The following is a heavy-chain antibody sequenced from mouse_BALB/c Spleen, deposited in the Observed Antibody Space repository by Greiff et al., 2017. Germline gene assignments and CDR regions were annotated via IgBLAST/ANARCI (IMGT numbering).Heavy chain of an antibody. J-gene: IGHJ4*01. D-gene: IGHD1-1*01. V-gene: IGHV3-8*02. CDR1: GDSITSGY. Sequence: DVKLVESGPSLVKPSQTLSLTCSVTGDSITSGYWNWIRKFPGNKLEYMGYISYSGSTYYNPSLKSRISITRDTSKNQYYLQLNSVTTEDTATYYCARFLYYYGSSYGYAMDYWGQGTSVTVSS. CDR3: ARFLYYYGSSYGYAMDY. CDR2: ISYSGST.